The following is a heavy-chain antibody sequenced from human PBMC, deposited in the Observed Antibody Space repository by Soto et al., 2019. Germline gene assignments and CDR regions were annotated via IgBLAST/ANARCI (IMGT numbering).Heavy chain of an antibody. J-gene: IGHJ4*02. Sequence: QVQLVQSGAEVKKPGASVKVSCKASGYTFTNYDINWVRQATGQGLEWMGWMNPKSGNTGYAQQCKGRVIMTRSTSISTAYMELSSLRSEDTAVYYCVRVYGEIDYWGPGTLVTVSS. CDR2: MNPKSGNT. V-gene: IGHV1-8*02. D-gene: IGHD4-17*01. CDR1: GYTFTNYD. CDR3: VRVYGEIDY.